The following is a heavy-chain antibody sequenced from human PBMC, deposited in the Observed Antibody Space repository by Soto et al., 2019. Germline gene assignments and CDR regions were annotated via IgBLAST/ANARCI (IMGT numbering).Heavy chain of an antibody. CDR2: INRSGST. Sequence: SETLSLTCAVYGGSFSGYYWIWIRRPPGKGLEWIGDINRSGSTNYTPSLKSRVTISVDTSKNQFSLKLSSVTAADTAVYYCARGQAAWCSQLLPDGEFYYCMDVWGQGTTVTVSS. D-gene: IGHD2-2*01. J-gene: IGHJ6*02. CDR3: ARGQAAWCSQLLPDGEFYYCMDV. CDR1: GGSFSGYY. V-gene: IGHV4-34*01.